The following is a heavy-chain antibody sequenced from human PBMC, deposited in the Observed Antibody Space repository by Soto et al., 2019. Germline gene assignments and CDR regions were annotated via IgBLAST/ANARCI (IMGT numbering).Heavy chain of an antibody. D-gene: IGHD3-10*01. V-gene: IGHV1-69*02. CDR1: GGTFSRYT. CDR2: IIPIAAIA. Sequence: QVQLVQSGAEVKKPGSSVKVSCKASGGTFSRYTINWVRQAPGQGLEWMGRIIPIAAIANYTQKFQGRVTLTVDKTPTTAYMDLCSLRSHDTGVYYCARGSTMVRRAPIWFDPWGQGTLVTVSS. J-gene: IGHJ5*02. CDR3: ARGSTMVRRAPIWFDP.